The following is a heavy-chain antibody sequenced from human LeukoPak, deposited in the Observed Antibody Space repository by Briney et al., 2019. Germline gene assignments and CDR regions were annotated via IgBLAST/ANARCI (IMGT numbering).Heavy chain of an antibody. Sequence: ASVKVSCTASGYTFTSYYMHWVRQAPGQGLEWMGIINPSGGSTSYAQKFQGRVTMTRDTSTSTVYMELSSLRSEDTAVYYCARDIVVVPAARPIGDAFDIWXQG. CDR3: ARDIVVVPAARPIGDAFDI. D-gene: IGHD2-2*01. J-gene: IGHJ3*02. CDR1: GYTFTSYY. V-gene: IGHV1-46*01. CDR2: INPSGGST.